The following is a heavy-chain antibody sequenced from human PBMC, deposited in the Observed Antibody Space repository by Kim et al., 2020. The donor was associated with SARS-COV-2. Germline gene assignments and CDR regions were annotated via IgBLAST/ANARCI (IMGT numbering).Heavy chain of an antibody. J-gene: IGHJ6*02. Sequence: QKFQGRVTITADKSTSTAYMELSSLRSEDTAVYYCARGGVTNNYYGMDVWGQGTTVTVSS. D-gene: IGHD4-17*01. CDR3: ARGGVTNNYYGMDV. V-gene: IGHV1-69*04.